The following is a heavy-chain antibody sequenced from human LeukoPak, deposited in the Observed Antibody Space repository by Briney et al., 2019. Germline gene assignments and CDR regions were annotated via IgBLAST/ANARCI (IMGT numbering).Heavy chain of an antibody. J-gene: IGHJ4*02. V-gene: IGHV4-34*01. CDR1: GGSISSYY. CDR3: ARGGDYDFWSGYYPGGYYFDY. D-gene: IGHD3-3*01. Sequence: SETLSLTCTVSGGSISSYYWSWIRQPPGKGLEWIGEINHSGSTNYNPSLKSRVTISVDTSKNQFSLKLSSVTAADTAVYYCARGGDYDFWSGYYPGGYYFDYWGQGTLVTVSS. CDR2: INHSGST.